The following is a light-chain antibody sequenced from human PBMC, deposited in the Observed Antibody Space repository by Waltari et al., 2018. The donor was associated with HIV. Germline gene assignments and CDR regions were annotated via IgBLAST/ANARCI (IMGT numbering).Light chain of an antibody. J-gene: IGKJ5*01. CDR2: SAS. V-gene: IGKV3-15*01. CDR3: QHYNNRPPLT. Sequence: EIVMTQSPATLSVSPGERATLSCRASQSVSTNLAWYQQKPGQAPRLLIFSASARAAGIPARFSGSGSGTDFTLTIRSPQSEDSAVYYCQHYNNRPPLTFGQGTRLEI. CDR1: QSVSTN.